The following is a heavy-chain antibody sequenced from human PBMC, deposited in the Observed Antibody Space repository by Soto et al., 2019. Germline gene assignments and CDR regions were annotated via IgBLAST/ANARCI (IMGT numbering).Heavy chain of an antibody. D-gene: IGHD6-19*01. V-gene: IGHV4-34*01. CDR1: GGSFSGYY. CDR2: INHSGST. J-gene: IGHJ3*02. CDR3: GKVRFSGWYGRAFDI. Sequence: SETLSLTCAVYGGSFSGYYWSWIRQPPGKGLEWIGEINHSGSTNYNPSLKSRVTISVDTSKNQFSLKLSSVTAAETAVYYCGKVRFSGWYGRAFDIWGQGTMVTVSS.